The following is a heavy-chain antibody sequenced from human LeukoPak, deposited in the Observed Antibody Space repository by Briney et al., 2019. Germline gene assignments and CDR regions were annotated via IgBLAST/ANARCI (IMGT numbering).Heavy chain of an antibody. J-gene: IGHJ4*02. CDR2: ISAYNGNT. D-gene: IGHD6-19*01. CDR3: ARDRTSGYSSGWYND. CDR1: GGTFSSYA. V-gene: IGHV1-18*01. Sequence: ASVKVSCKASGGTFSSYAISWVRQAPGQGLEWMGWISAYNGNTNYAQKLQGRVTMTTDTSTSTAYMELRSLRSDDTAVYYCARDRTSGYSSGWYNDWGQGTLVTVSS.